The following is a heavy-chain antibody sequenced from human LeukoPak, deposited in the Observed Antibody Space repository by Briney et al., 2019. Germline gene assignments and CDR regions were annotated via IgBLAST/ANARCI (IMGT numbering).Heavy chain of an antibody. CDR3: AREDQYSSSSGDY. V-gene: IGHV4-30-4*08. CDR1: GGSISSGDYC. D-gene: IGHD6-6*01. Sequence: SQTLSLTCTVSGGSISSGDYCWSWIRQPPGKGLEWIGYIYYSGSTYYNPSLKSRVTISVDTSKNQFSLKLSSVTAADTAVYYCAREDQYSSSSGDYWGQGTLVTVSS. J-gene: IGHJ4*02. CDR2: IYYSGST.